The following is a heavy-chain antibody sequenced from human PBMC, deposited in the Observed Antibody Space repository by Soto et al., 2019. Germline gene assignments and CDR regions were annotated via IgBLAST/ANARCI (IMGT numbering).Heavy chain of an antibody. CDR1: GFSLSSYS. J-gene: IGHJ4*02. D-gene: IGHD5-12*01. CDR2: IGSGGAGK. V-gene: IGHV3-74*01. Sequence: GGSLRLSCAASGFSLSSYSMDWVRQAPRKGLVWVARIGSGGAGKVYADSVQGRFTISRDNAESALYLQMNSLGVEDTAVYFCVRLGGYKEIDFWGQGTLVTVSS. CDR3: VRLGGYKEIDF.